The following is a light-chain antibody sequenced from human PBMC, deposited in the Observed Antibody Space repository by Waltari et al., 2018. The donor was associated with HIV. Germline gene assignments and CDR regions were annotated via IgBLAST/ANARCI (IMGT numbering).Light chain of an antibody. J-gene: IGKJ4*01. CDR2: GAS. Sequence: EIVLPQSPGTLSLSPGERATLPCRARPSASSSYLAWYQQKPGQAPRLLIYGASSRATGIPDRFSGSGSGTDFTLTISRLEPEDFAVYYCQQYGSSPLLTFGGGTKVEIK. V-gene: IGKV3-20*01. CDR1: PSASSSY. CDR3: QQYGSSPLLT.